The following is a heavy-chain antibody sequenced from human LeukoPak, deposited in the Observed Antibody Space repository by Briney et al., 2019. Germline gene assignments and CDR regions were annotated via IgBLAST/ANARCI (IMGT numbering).Heavy chain of an antibody. D-gene: IGHD5-12*01. CDR1: GFTFRNYG. Sequence: GVSLRLSCAASGFTFRNYGMHWVRQAPGKGLEWVAFIRYNGSDKYYADSVKGRFTISRDNSKNTLYLQINSLRAEDTSIYYCAADIVATMRVIGWGQGTLVTVSS. J-gene: IGHJ4*02. CDR3: AADIVATMRVIG. CDR2: IRYNGSDK. V-gene: IGHV3-30*02.